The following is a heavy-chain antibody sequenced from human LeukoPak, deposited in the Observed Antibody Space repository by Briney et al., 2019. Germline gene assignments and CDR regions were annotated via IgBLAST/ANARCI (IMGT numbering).Heavy chain of an antibody. V-gene: IGHV3-7*01. CDR1: GFTFSSYW. CDR2: IKRDESEK. J-gene: IGHJ4*02. CDR3: ASETKLAAAGTTIGY. Sequence: GGSLRLSCAASGFTFSSYWMNWVRQAPGKGLEWVANIKRDESEKFYVDSVKGRFTISRDNAKTSLYLQMNSLRAEDTAMYYCASETKLAAAGTTIGYWGQGTLVTVSS. D-gene: IGHD6-13*01.